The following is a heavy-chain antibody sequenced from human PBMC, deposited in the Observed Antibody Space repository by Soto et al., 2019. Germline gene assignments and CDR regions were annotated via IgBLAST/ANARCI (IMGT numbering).Heavy chain of an antibody. CDR1: GGSINSAGYS. CDR2: IYHSGSF. D-gene: IGHD6-19*01. CDR3: ARSVGYRSGWWPYYFDY. V-gene: IGHV4-30-2*01. Sequence: QLQLQESGSRLVEPAQTLSLTCAVSGGSINSAGYSWNWIRQPPGEGLEWIGYIYHSGSFLYNPSPTSRVTISLDRSKNQFSLRLNSVTAADTAVFYCARSVGYRSGWWPYYFDYWGQGALVTVSS. J-gene: IGHJ4*02.